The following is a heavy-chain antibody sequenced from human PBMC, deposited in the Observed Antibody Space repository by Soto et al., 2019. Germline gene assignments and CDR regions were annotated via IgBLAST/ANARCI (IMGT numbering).Heavy chain of an antibody. CDR1: GGTFSSYA. V-gene: IGHV1-69*01. CDR3: ARAMVLGVMSYYYYGMDV. D-gene: IGHD3-10*01. J-gene: IGHJ6*04. Sequence: QVQLVQSGAEVKKPGSSVKVSCKASGGTFSSYAISWVRQAPGQGLEWMGGIIPIFGTANYAQKFQGRVTITADESTSTAYMELSSLRSEDTAVYYCARAMVLGVMSYYYYGMDVWGKGTTVTVSS. CDR2: IIPIFGTA.